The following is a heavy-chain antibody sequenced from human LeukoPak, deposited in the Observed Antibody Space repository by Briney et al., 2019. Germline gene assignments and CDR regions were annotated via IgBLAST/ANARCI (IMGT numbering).Heavy chain of an antibody. Sequence: PSETLSLTCTVSGGSTSSYYWSWIRQPPGKGLEWIGYIYTSGSTNYNPSLKSRVTISVDTSKNQFSLKLSSVTAADTAVYYCASAYSSSSVDYWGQGTLVTVSS. J-gene: IGHJ4*02. CDR2: IYTSGST. V-gene: IGHV4-4*09. CDR3: ASAYSSSSVDY. CDR1: GGSTSSYY. D-gene: IGHD6-6*01.